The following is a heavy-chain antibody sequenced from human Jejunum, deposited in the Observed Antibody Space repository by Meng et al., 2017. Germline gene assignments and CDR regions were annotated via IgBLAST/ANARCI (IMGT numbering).Heavy chain of an antibody. CDR1: GYTFTSYW. CDR3: ARRGGFGDLGV. V-gene: IGHV5-51*01. J-gene: IGHJ6*02. D-gene: IGHD3-10*01. CDR2: IYPRDSDV. Sequence: GESLKISCQGSGYTFTSYWIAWVRQRPGKGLEWMGIIYPRDSDVRYSPSFQGQVTISADKSINTAYLQWSSLKASDAAIYYCARRGGFGDLGVWGQGTRVTVS.